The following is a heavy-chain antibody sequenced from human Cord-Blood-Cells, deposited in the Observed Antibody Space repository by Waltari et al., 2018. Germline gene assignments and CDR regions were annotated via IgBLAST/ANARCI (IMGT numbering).Heavy chain of an antibody. D-gene: IGHD6-13*01. V-gene: IGHV4-34*01. CDR3: ARGGYSSSWPRENWFDP. CDR2: INHSGST. Sequence: QVQLQQWGAGLLKPSETLSLTCAVYGWSLRRYYWRGIRQPPGKGLEWIGEINHSGSTNYNPSLKSRVTISVDTSKNQFSLKLSSVTAADTAVYYCARGGYSSSWPRENWFDPWGQGTLVTVSS. CDR1: GWSLRRYY. J-gene: IGHJ5*02.